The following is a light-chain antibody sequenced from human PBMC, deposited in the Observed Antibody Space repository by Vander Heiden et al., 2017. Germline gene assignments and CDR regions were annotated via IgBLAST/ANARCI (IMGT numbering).Light chain of an antibody. Sequence: QSALTQPPSASGSPGQSVTISCTGTSSDVGGYNYVSWYQQHPGKAPKLMMYEVSKRPSGVPDRFSGSKSGNTASLTVYGLQAEDEADYYCRSYEGSNNFVVFGGGTKLTVL. CDR1: SSDVGGYNY. CDR3: RSYEGSNNFVV. CDR2: EVS. V-gene: IGLV2-8*01. J-gene: IGLJ2*01.